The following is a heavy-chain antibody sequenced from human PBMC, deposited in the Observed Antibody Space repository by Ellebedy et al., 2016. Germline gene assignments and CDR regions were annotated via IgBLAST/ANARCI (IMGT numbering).Heavy chain of an antibody. Sequence: ASVKVSXKASGYTFTSYYMHWVRQAPGQGLEWMGIINPSGGSTSYAQKFQGRVTMTRDTSTSTVYMELSSLRSEDTAVYYCARVRRGSWYSGSYSWFDPWGQGTLVTVSS. V-gene: IGHV1-46*01. CDR2: INPSGGST. CDR3: ARVRRGSWYSGSYSWFDP. J-gene: IGHJ5*02. CDR1: GYTFTSYY. D-gene: IGHD1-26*01.